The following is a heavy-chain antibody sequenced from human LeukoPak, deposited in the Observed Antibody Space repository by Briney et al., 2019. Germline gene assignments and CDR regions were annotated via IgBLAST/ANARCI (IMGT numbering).Heavy chain of an antibody. CDR3: ARDQVLWFGELSGAFDI. Sequence: GGSLRLSCAASGFTFSDYAMNWVRQAPGKGLYWVSTISGSGNSTYYADSVKGRFTISRDNSKKTLYLQMNSLRAEDTAVYYCARDQVLWFGELSGAFDIWGQGTMVTVSS. CDR2: ISGSGNST. V-gene: IGHV3-23*01. CDR1: GFTFSDYA. D-gene: IGHD3-10*01. J-gene: IGHJ3*02.